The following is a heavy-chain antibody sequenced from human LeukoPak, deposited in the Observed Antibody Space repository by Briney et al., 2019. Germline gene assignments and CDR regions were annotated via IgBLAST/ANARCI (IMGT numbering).Heavy chain of an antibody. D-gene: IGHD4-11*01. Sequence: PGGSLRLSCAASGFIFSNYPMHWVRQAPGKGLEWVTLISYDGSDTYYADSVKGRFTISRDNSKNTLYLQMNSLRAEDTAVYYCARQSQLQAFDYWGQGTLVTVSS. CDR3: ARQSQLQAFDY. J-gene: IGHJ4*02. CDR1: GFIFSNYP. V-gene: IGHV3-30*04. CDR2: ISYDGSDT.